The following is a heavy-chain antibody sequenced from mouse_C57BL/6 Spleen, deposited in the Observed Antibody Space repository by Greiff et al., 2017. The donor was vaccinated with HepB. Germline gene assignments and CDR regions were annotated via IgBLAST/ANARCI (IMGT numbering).Heavy chain of an antibody. CDR3: AMGDLDSSGYDYFDY. D-gene: IGHD3-2*02. Sequence: VQLQHPGAELVKPGASVKVSCKASGYTFTSYWMHWVKQRPGPGLEWIGRIHPSDSDTNYNQKFKGKATLTVDKSSSTAYMQLSSLTSEDSAVYYCAMGDLDSSGYDYFDYWGQGTTLTVSS. J-gene: IGHJ2*01. CDR1: GYTFTSYW. V-gene: IGHV1-74*01. CDR2: IHPSDSDT.